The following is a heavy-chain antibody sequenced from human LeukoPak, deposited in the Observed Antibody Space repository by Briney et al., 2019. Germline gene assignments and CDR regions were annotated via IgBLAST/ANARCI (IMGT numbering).Heavy chain of an antibody. D-gene: IGHD2-15*01. Sequence: PGGSLRLSCAASGFAVNSNYMSWVRQAPGRGLEWVSIIYSGSSTYYADSVKGRFTISRDRSKNAIYLQMNSLRADDTAMYYCAGDRWPDAFDIWGQGTMVTVSS. J-gene: IGHJ3*02. CDR3: AGDRWPDAFDI. CDR2: IYSGSST. V-gene: IGHV3-53*01. CDR1: GFAVNSNY.